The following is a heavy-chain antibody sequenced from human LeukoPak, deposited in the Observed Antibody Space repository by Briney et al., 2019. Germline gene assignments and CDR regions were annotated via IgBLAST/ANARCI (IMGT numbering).Heavy chain of an antibody. CDR1: GGSISSGGYY. J-gene: IGHJ4*02. CDR2: IYYSGST. CDR3: AKYPYYYDSSGYYYFDY. V-gene: IGHV4-31*03. D-gene: IGHD3-22*01. Sequence: SETLSLTCTVSGGSISSGGYYWSWIRQHPGKGLEWIGYIYYSGSTYYNPSLKSRVTISVDTSKNQFSLKLSSVTAADTAVYYCAKYPYYYDSSGYYYFDYWGQGTLVTVSS.